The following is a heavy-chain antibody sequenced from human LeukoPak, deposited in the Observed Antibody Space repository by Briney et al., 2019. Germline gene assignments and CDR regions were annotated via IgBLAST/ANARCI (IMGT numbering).Heavy chain of an antibody. D-gene: IGHD6-19*01. CDR3: ARVGVAGARYYFDY. Sequence: IPIFGTANYAQKFQGRFTITTDESTSTAYMELSSLRSEDTAVYYCARVGVAGARYYFDYWGQGTLVTVSS. CDR2: IPIFGTA. V-gene: IGHV1-69*05. J-gene: IGHJ4*02.